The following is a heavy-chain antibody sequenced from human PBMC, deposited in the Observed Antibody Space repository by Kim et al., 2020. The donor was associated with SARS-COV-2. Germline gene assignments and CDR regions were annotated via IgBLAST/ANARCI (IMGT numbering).Heavy chain of an antibody. CDR3: AKVVGRYYDSSGYWSFDY. D-gene: IGHD3-22*01. V-gene: IGHV3-23*01. Sequence: GGSLRLSCAASGFTFSNYAMSWVRQAPGKGLEWVSAISGSGGNTFYADSVKGRFTISKDNSKNTVYLQMNSLRAEDTAVYYCAKVVGRYYDSSGYWSFDYWGLGTLVTVSS. J-gene: IGHJ4*02. CDR2: ISGSGGNT. CDR1: GFTFSNYA.